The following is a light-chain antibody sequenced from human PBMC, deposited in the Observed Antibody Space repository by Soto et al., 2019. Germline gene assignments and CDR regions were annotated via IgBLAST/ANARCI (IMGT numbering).Light chain of an antibody. V-gene: IGKV3-11*01. CDR1: QSVHTF. J-gene: IGKJ5*01. Sequence: EIVLTQSPDTLSLSPGEGASLSCRASQSVHTFLAWYQQKPGQPPRLLIYGASTRATGVPARFSGSGSGTDFTLTISSLXXXXXXXXXCHQRSNWPPDTFGQGTR. CDR2: GAS. CDR3: HQRSNWPPDT.